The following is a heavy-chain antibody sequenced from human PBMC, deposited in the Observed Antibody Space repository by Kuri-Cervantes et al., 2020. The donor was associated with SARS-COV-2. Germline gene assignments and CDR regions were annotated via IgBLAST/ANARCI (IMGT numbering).Heavy chain of an antibody. CDR1: GFTFSSYW. J-gene: IGHJ4*02. CDR3: AATGHSSTYYYFDY. D-gene: IGHD2-2*01. CDR2: IKQDGSEK. V-gene: IGHV3-7*01. Sequence: GESLKISCATSGFTFSSYWMSWVRQAPGKGLEWVANIKQDGSEKYYMDSVKGRFTISRDNAKNSLYMQMNSLRAEDTAVYYCAATGHSSTYYYFDYWGLGTLVTVSS.